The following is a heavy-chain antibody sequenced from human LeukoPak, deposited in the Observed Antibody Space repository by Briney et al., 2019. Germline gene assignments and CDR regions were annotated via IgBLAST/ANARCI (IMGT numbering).Heavy chain of an antibody. J-gene: IGHJ4*02. Sequence: ASVKVSCKASGYPFTTYYILWVRQAPGQGLEWVGIINIPSGGSTSYGQKFQGRVTMTRDTSTSTVYMELNSLRSEDTAVYYCTRELGGSYNDYWGQGTPVTVSS. V-gene: IGHV1-46*01. D-gene: IGHD1-26*01. CDR2: INIPSGGST. CDR1: GYPFTTYY. CDR3: TRELGGSYNDY.